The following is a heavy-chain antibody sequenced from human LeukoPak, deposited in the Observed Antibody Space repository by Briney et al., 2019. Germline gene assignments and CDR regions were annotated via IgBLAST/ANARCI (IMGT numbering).Heavy chain of an antibody. CDR3: ARAGGWRDPKTTVTYFDY. J-gene: IGHJ4*02. Sequence: SETLSLTCTVAGGFISSYYWSWIRQPPGEGLEWIGYIYYSGSTNYNPSLKSRVTISVDTSKNQFSLKLSSVTAADTAVYYCARAGGWRDPKTTVTYFDYWGQGTLVTVSS. D-gene: IGHD4-17*01. CDR1: GGFISSYY. CDR2: IYYSGST. V-gene: IGHV4-59*01.